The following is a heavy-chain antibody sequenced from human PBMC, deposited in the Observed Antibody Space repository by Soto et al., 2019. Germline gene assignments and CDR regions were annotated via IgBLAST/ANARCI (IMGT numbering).Heavy chain of an antibody. Sequence: GGSLRLSCAPFGFFFSSYAMSWVRQAPGKGLEWGASISGNGGSTYYARSVKGRFTISRDNSKNTQYLQMDSLRAEDTAVYYCAKDRYINTFNVFDPWGQGTLVTVSS. J-gene: IGHJ5*02. V-gene: IGHV3-23*01. CDR3: AKDRYINTFNVFDP. CDR2: ISGNGGST. CDR1: GFFFSSYA. D-gene: IGHD5-12*01.